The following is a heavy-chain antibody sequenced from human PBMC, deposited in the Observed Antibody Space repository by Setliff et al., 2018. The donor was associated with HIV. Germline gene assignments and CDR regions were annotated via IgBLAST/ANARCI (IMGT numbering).Heavy chain of an antibody. D-gene: IGHD2-8*01. CDR3: ARGKVLRGNILHY. J-gene: IGHJ4*02. CDR1: GYTFINYD. CDR2: MNPDSGNT. Sequence: GASVKVSCKASGYTFINYDIYWVRQTTGQGLEWMGWMNPDSGNTGYAQKFQGRVTMTRNTSISTAYMDLSSLRSEDTAVYYCARGKVLRGNILHYWGQGTLVTVSS. V-gene: IGHV1-8*02.